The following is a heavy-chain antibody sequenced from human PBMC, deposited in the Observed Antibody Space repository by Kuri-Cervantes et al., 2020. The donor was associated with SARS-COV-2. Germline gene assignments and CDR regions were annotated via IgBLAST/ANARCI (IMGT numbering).Heavy chain of an antibody. Sequence: SETLSLTCIVSGGSINTDSWAWIRQAPGKGLEWIGTIYYSGTTNYHPSLGSRVTITVDKSKSLFSLRLRSVTAADSAVYYCARRRIGVDGPRWGLYEANYHIDVWGKGITVTVSS. CDR1: GGSINTDS. CDR2: IYYSGTT. J-gene: IGHJ6*03. D-gene: IGHD2-21*02. V-gene: IGHV4-59*08. CDR3: ARRRIGVDGPRWGLYEANYHIDV.